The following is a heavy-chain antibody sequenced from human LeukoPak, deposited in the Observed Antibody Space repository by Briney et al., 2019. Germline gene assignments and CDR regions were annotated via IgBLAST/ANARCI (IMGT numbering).Heavy chain of an antibody. CDR3: TRENYYCSGGSCYGSASDY. V-gene: IGHV3-49*04. J-gene: IGHJ4*02. D-gene: IGHD2-15*01. CDR1: GFTFGDYA. Sequence: GGSLRLSCTASGFTFGDYAMSWVRQAPGKGLEWVGFIRSKAYGGTTEYAASVKGRFTISRDDSKSIAYLQMNSLKTGDTDVYYCTRENYYCSGGSCYGSASDYWGQGTLVTVSS. CDR2: IRSKAYGGTT.